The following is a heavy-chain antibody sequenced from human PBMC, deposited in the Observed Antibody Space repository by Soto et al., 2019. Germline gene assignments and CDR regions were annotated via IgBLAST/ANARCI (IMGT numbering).Heavy chain of an antibody. D-gene: IGHD6-13*01. V-gene: IGHV4-31*03. CDR3: ARGLAAAGNNWFDP. Sequence: PSETLSLICTVSGGSISSGGYYWSWIRQHPGKGLEGIGYIYYSGSTYYNPSLKSRVTISVDTSKNHLSLKLSSVTAADTAVYYCARGLAAAGNNWFDPWDQRTLLTGS. CDR1: GGSISSGGYY. CDR2: IYYSGST. J-gene: IGHJ5*02.